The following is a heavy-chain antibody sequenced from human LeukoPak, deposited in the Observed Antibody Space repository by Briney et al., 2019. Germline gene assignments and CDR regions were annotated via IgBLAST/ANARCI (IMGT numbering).Heavy chain of an antibody. CDR2: IIPIFGTA. J-gene: IGHJ4*02. CDR1: GGTFSSYA. CDR3: AGGGIVVSKPLGYFDY. Sequence: GASVKVSCKASGGTFSSYAISWVRQAPGQGLEWMGGIIPIFGTANYAQKFQGRVTITADESTSTAYMELSSLRSEDPAVYYCAGGGIVVSKPLGYFDYWGQGTLVTVSS. D-gene: IGHD2-15*01. V-gene: IGHV1-69*13.